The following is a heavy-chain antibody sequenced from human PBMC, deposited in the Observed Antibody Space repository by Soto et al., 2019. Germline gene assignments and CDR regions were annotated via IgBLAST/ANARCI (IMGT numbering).Heavy chain of an antibody. J-gene: IGHJ6*02. D-gene: IGHD4-17*01. CDR1: GFTFSSYS. CDR3: ARLGGYGDFYYYYGMDV. V-gene: IGHV3-21*01. CDR2: ISSSSSYI. Sequence: GGYLRLSCAASGFTFSSYSMNWVRQAPGKGLEWVSSISSSSSYIYYVVSVKGRFTISRDNAKNSLYLLMNSLRAEDTSVYYCARLGGYGDFYYYYGMDVWGQGTTVTVSS.